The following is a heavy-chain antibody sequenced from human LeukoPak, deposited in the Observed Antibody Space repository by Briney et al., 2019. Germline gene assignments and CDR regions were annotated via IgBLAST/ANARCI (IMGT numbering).Heavy chain of an antibody. D-gene: IGHD1-14*01. CDR1: GGYISSGGYS. J-gene: IGHJ3*02. CDR3: AAETTPDAFDI. CDR2: VYHSGGT. V-gene: IGHV4-30-2*02. Sequence: SQTLSLTCAVSGGYISSGGYSWSWIRKPPGQGLEWIGCVYHSGGTYYNPSLQSRVTMSLDRSKNQFSLRLSSVAAADTAVYYCAAETTPDAFDIWGQGTMVTVSS.